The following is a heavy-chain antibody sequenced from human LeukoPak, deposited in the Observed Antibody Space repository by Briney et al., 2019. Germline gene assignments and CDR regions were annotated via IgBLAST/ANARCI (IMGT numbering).Heavy chain of an antibody. CDR3: ARDLSGDCSGGSCYGPGSYYYMDV. CDR1: GGTFSSYA. J-gene: IGHJ6*03. Sequence: ASVKVSCKASGGTFSSYAISWVRQAPGQGLEWMGGIIPIFGTANYAQKFQGRVTITTDESTSTAYVELSSLRSEDTAVYYCARDLSGDCSGGSCYGPGSYYYMDVWGKGTTVTVSS. D-gene: IGHD2-15*01. CDR2: IIPIFGTA. V-gene: IGHV1-69*05.